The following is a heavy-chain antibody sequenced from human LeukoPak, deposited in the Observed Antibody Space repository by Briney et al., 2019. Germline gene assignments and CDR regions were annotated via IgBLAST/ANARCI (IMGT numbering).Heavy chain of an antibody. CDR3: AREYSGYGPLDC. Sequence: PGGSLRLSCAASGFTFSCYGMLWVPQAPGKGLEWVAVLWYDGSNKYLADSVKGRFTISRDNSKNTLYLQMNSLRAEDTAVYYWAREYSGYGPLDCWGQGTLVTVSS. V-gene: IGHV3-33*01. CDR1: GFTFSCYG. J-gene: IGHJ4*02. D-gene: IGHD5-12*01. CDR2: LWYDGSNK.